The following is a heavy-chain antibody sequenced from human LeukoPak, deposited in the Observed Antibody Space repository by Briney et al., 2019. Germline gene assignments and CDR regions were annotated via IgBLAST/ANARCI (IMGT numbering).Heavy chain of an antibody. J-gene: IGHJ4*02. Sequence: GGSLRLSCAASGYTFSSYWMSWVRQAPGKGLEWVANIKQDGSEKYYVDSVKGRFTISRDNAKNSLYLQMNSLRAEDTAVYYCVREGEYYDSSGFPDYWGQGTLVTVSS. V-gene: IGHV3-7*01. D-gene: IGHD3-22*01. CDR3: VREGEYYDSSGFPDY. CDR2: IKQDGSEK. CDR1: GYTFSSYW.